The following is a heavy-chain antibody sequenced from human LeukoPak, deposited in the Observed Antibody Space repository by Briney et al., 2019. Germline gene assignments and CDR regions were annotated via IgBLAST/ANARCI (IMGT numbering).Heavy chain of an antibody. V-gene: IGHV4-59*01. D-gene: IGHD4-23*01. CDR2: IYYSGST. Sequence: PSETLSLTYTVSGGSISSYYWSWIRQPPGKGLEWIGYIYYSGSTNYNPSLKSRVTISVDTSKNQFSLKLSSVTAADTAVYYCAIDYGGNSYYYYYMDVWGKGTTVTVSS. CDR1: GGSISSYY. J-gene: IGHJ6*03. CDR3: AIDYGGNSYYYYYMDV.